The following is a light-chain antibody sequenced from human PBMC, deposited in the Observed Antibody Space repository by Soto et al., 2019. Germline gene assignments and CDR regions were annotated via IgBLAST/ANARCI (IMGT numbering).Light chain of an antibody. CDR2: AAS. Sequence: EIVLSQSLGTLSLTPGERATLSCRASQSVSSSYLVWHQQKPGQAPRLLIYAASRRATGIPDRFSGSGSGTDFTLTISRLEPEDFAVYYCQQYGSSPSITFGQGTRPEIK. J-gene: IGKJ5*01. CDR1: QSVSSSY. CDR3: QQYGSSPSIT. V-gene: IGKV3-20*01.